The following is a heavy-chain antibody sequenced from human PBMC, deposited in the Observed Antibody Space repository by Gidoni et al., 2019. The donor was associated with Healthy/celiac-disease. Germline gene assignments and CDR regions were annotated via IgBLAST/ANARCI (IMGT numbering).Heavy chain of an antibody. Sequence: QVQLVQSGAEVKKPGSSVKVSCKASGGTFSSYAISWVRQAPGQGLEWMGGIIPIFGTANYAQKFQGRVTITADKSTSTAYMELSSLRSEDTAVYYCARGMGIVVVPAAPLGGMDVWGQGTTVTVSS. V-gene: IGHV1-69*06. D-gene: IGHD2-2*01. J-gene: IGHJ6*02. CDR1: GGTFSSYA. CDR3: ARGMGIVVVPAAPLGGMDV. CDR2: IIPIFGTA.